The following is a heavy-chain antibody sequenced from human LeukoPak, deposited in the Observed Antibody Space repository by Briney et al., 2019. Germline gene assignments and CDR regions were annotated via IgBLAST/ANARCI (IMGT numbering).Heavy chain of an antibody. V-gene: IGHV3-30*18. Sequence: PGRSLRLSCAASGFTFSSYGMHWVRQAPGKGLEWVAVISYDGSNKYYADSVKGRFTISRDNSKNTLYLQMNSLRAEDTAVYYCAKDRAWSAHIDAFDIWGQGTMVTVSS. D-gene: IGHD2-15*01. CDR2: ISYDGSNK. CDR3: AKDRAWSAHIDAFDI. CDR1: GFTFSSYG. J-gene: IGHJ3*02.